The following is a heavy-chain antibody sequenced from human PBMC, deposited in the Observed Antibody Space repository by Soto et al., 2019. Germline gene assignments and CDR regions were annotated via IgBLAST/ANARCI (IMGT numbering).Heavy chain of an antibody. J-gene: IGHJ4*02. D-gene: IGHD3-22*01. Sequence: ASVKVSCKASGYTFTSYYMHWVRQAPGQGLEWMGIVNPSGGSTNYAQKFQGRVTMTRDTSTSTVYMELSSLRSEDMAVYYCAREYGNYDNSGSYAYWGQGTLVTVS. CDR3: AREYGNYDNSGSYAY. CDR1: GYTFTSYY. CDR2: VNPSGGST. V-gene: IGHV1-46*01.